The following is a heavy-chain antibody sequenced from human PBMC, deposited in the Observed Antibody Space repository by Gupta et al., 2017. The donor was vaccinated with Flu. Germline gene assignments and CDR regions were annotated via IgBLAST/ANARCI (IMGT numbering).Heavy chain of an antibody. V-gene: IGHV3-74*01. CDR2: FNSDGSST. J-gene: IGHJ4*02. CDR3: ARSPALGPYQLQKSGGFDY. Sequence: EVQLVESGGGLVQPGGSLRISCAASGSTLGSYWMHWVRQAPGKGLGWVSRFNSDGSSTSYADSVKGRFTISRDNAKNTLYLQMNSLRAEDTAVYYCARSPALGPYQLQKSGGFDYWGQGTLVTVSS. CDR1: GSTLGSYW. D-gene: IGHD2-2*01.